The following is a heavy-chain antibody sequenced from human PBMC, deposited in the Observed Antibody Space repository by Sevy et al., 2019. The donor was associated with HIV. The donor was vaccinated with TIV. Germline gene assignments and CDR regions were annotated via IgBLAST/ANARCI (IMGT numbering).Heavy chain of an antibody. V-gene: IGHV4-30-2*01. J-gene: IGHJ5*02. CDR1: GGSLISATYS. CDR3: ARASLRLGELSPNWLAP. CDR2: IFHSGTT. Sequence: SETLSLTCTVSGGSLISATYSWSRIRRPPGQGLEWMGNIFHSGTTHYNPSLNGRLSMSMDTSRSQFALRLTSVTAADTAIYYCARASLRLGELSPNWLAPWGQGTHVTVSS. D-gene: IGHD3-16*02.